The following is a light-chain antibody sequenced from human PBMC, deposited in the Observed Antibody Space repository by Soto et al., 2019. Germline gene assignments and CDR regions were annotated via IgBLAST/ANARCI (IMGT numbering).Light chain of an antibody. CDR1: QSVSSN. V-gene: IGKV3-15*01. CDR2: DAS. J-gene: IGKJ5*01. Sequence: LSXRASQSVSSNLAWHQQKPGQAPRILMYDASTRATGISARFSGSGSGTEFTLTISSLQSEDFAVYYCQQYHNWPITFGQGTRLEIK. CDR3: QQYHNWPIT.